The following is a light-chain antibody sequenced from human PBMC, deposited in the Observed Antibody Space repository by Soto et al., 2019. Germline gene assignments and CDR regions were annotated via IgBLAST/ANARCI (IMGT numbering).Light chain of an antibody. CDR2: EVS. Sequence: QSVLTQPASVSGSPGQSITISCTGTSRDVGAYSSVSWYQQHPGKAPKLTIFEVSNRPSGVSNRFSGSKSGNTASLAISGLQAEDEADYYCNSYTSNNSRVFGTGTKVTVL. CDR3: NSYTSNNSRV. V-gene: IGLV2-14*01. J-gene: IGLJ1*01. CDR1: SRDVGAYSS.